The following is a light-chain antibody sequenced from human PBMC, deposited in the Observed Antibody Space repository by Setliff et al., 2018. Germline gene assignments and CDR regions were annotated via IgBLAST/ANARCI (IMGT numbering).Light chain of an antibody. CDR3: SSYASTRTVI. CDR2: DVS. Sequence: QSALTQPASVSGSPGQSITISCTGTNSDVGAYNYVSWYQRHPGEAPKLLLYDVSNRPSGISNRFSGSKSGSTASLTITGLQAEDEADYFCSSYASTRTVIFGGGTKVTVL. J-gene: IGLJ2*01. V-gene: IGLV2-14*03. CDR1: NSDVGAYNY.